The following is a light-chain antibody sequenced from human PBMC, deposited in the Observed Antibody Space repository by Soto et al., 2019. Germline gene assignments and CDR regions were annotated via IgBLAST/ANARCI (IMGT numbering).Light chain of an antibody. Sequence: QSVLTQPPSASGSPGQSVAISCTGTSSDVGGYNYVSWYQRHPGKAPKLMIYEVNKRPSGVPDRFSGSKSGNTASLTVSGLQAGDEADYYCSSYAGSSNVFGTGTKVTVL. J-gene: IGLJ1*01. CDR1: SSDVGGYNY. V-gene: IGLV2-8*01. CDR2: EVN. CDR3: SSYAGSSNV.